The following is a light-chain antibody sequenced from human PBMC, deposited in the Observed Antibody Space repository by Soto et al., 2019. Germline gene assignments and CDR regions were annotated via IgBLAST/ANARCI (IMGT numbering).Light chain of an antibody. CDR1: QSVSSN. V-gene: IGKV3-15*01. CDR3: QQYNNWPPYS. J-gene: IGKJ2*03. Sequence: EIVMTQSPATLSVSPGERATLSCRASQSVSSNLAWYQQKPGQAPRLLIYGASTRATGIPARFSDSGSGTQFTRTISSLQSEDVAVYYCQQYNNWPPYSFGQGTKLES. CDR2: GAS.